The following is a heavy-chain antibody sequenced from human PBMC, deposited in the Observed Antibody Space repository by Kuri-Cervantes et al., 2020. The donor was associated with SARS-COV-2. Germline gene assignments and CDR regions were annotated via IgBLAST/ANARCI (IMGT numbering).Heavy chain of an antibody. Sequence: GESLKISCVGSGFTFNFYSLHWVRQAPGKGPEWVAVISNDGSNKYYTDSVQGRFTISRDNSKNTLYLQMDSLRAEDTAVYYCSSQWVYSDFDYWGQGVLVTVSS. CDR3: SSQWVYSDFDY. CDR2: ISNDGSNK. CDR1: GFTFNFYS. J-gene: IGHJ4*02. V-gene: IGHV3-30-3*01. D-gene: IGHD6-13*01.